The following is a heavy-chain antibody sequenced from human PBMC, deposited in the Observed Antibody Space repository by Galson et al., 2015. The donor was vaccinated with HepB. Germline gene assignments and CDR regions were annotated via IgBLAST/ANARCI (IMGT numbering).Heavy chain of an antibody. CDR2: ISAYNRKT. J-gene: IGHJ5*02. CDR3: ARGALVVGVAATLNNWFDP. D-gene: IGHD2-15*01. V-gene: IGHV1-18*01. Sequence: SVKVSCKVSGYTFSTYSVTWVRQAPGQGLEWMGWISAYNRKTNYAQKFQGRVSMTTDTSTSTVYMELRRLRSDDTAIYYFARGALVVGVAATLNNWFDPWGQGTLVTVSS. CDR1: GYTFSTYS.